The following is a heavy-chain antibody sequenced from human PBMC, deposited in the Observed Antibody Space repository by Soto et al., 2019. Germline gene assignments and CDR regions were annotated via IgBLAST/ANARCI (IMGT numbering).Heavy chain of an antibody. CDR1: GGTFSNYA. V-gene: IGHV1-69*01. Sequence: QVQLVQSGAEVKKPGSSVKVSCKASGGTFSNYAISWVRQAPGQGLEWMGGIIPFFGTAKYGQKFQGIVTITADESTSPAYMELSSMRSEDPAVYYCETTSHLGAAVAGTPLDYWRQGTLVTVSS. CDR2: IIPFFGTA. CDR3: ETTSHLGAAVAGTPLDY. D-gene: IGHD6-19*01. J-gene: IGHJ4*02.